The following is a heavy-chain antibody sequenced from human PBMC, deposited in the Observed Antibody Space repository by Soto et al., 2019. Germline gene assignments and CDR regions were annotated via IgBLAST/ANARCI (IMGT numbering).Heavy chain of an antibody. J-gene: IGHJ4*02. CDR3: ARDSGTVGYDDS. CDR1: GGTFSTYT. CDR2: IIPLLDVT. V-gene: IGHV1-69*08. D-gene: IGHD3-10*01. Sequence: QVQLVQSVAEVKKPGSSVKVSCKASGGTFSTYTINWVRQAPGQGLEWMGRIIPLLDVTNNAQRFQGRVTITADKSTSTVYMELTSLTSQDTAVYYCARDSGTVGYDDSWGQGTLVTVSS.